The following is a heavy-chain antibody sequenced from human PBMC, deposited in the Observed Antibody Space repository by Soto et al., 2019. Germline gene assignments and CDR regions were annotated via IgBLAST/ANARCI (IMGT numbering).Heavy chain of an antibody. CDR2: IIPMFGTA. Sequence: SVKVSCKASGGTFSSYAINWVRQAPGQGLEWVGGIIPMFGTANYAQKFQGRVTITADESTSTAYMELSSLRSEDTAVYYCARSTRGDYYYGMDVWGQGTTVTVSS. CDR1: GGTFSSYA. J-gene: IGHJ6*02. V-gene: IGHV1-69*13. CDR3: ARSTRGDYYYGMDV.